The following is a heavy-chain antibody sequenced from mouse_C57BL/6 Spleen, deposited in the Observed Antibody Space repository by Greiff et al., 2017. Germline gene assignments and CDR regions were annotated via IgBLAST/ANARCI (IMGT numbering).Heavy chain of an antibody. Sequence: VQLQQSGAELVRPGASVKLSCKASGFNITDDYMHWVKQRPEQGLEWIGWIDPENGDTEYASKFQGKATFTADTSSSTAYMPLSRLTSEDTAVYYCTTGYGSRFDYWGQGTLVTVSA. CDR3: TTGYGSRFDY. CDR1: GFNITDDY. J-gene: IGHJ3*01. V-gene: IGHV14-4*01. D-gene: IGHD1-1*01. CDR2: IDPENGDT.